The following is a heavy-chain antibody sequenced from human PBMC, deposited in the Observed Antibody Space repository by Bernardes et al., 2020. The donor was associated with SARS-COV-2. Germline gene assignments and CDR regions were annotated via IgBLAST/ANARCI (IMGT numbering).Heavy chain of an antibody. CDR3: ARVYHSSGYSHFYYYTMDV. CDR1: GFTFSTYN. CDR2: ISGTSSAI. J-gene: IGHJ6*02. D-gene: IGHD3-22*01. Sequence: GGSLRLSCAASGFTFSTYNMNWVRQAPGKGLEWVSYISGTSSAIYYADSVKGRFTISRDNAKNSLYLQMNSLRDEDTAVYYCARVYHSSGYSHFYYYTMDVWGQGTTVTVSS. V-gene: IGHV3-48*02.